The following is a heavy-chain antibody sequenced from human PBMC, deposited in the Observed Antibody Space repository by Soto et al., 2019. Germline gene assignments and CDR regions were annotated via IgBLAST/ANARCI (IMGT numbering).Heavy chain of an antibody. CDR1: GFTFSNYW. V-gene: IGHV3-7*01. D-gene: IGHD5-18*01. Sequence: EVQLVESGGGLVQPGGSLRLSCAASGFTFSNYWMSWVRQAPGKGLEWLANIKPDGSEEYYVDSVKGRFTITRDNARNSLSLQMTSLRAEDTGVYYCAGLDSAVLTTSDYWGQGTLVTVS. CDR3: AGLDSAVLTTSDY. CDR2: IKPDGSEE. J-gene: IGHJ4*02.